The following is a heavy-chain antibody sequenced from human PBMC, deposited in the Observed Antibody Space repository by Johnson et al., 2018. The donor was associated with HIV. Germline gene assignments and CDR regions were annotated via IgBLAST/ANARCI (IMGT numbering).Heavy chain of an antibody. V-gene: IGHV3-53*01. CDR2: IYSSGST. J-gene: IGHJ3*02. CDR3: ARDLIVGATRGGAFDI. D-gene: IGHD1-26*01. CDR1: GFTVSTNY. Sequence: VQLVESGGGLVKPGGSLRLSCAASGFTVSTNYMSWVRQAPGKGLDWVSVIYSSGSTYYTDSVRGRFTISRDNSKNTLYLQMNSLKVEDTAVYYCARDLIVGATRGGAFDIWGQGTMVTVSS.